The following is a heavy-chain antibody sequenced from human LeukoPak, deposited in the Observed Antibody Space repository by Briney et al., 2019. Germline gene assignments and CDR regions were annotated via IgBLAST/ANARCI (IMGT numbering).Heavy chain of an antibody. CDR2: ISGSGGST. CDR3: AKDQGNIVLMVYAHFDY. Sequence: PGGSLRLSWAASGFTFSSYAMSWVRQAPGKGLEWVSAISGSGGSTYYADSVKGRFTISRDNSKNTLYLQMNSLRAEDTAVYYCAKDQGNIVLMVYAHFDYWGQGTLVTVS. V-gene: IGHV3-23*01. D-gene: IGHD2-8*01. J-gene: IGHJ4*02. CDR1: GFTFSSYA.